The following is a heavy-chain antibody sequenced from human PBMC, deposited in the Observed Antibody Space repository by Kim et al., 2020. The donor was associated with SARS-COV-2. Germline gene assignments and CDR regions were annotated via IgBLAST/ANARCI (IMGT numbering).Heavy chain of an antibody. Sequence: YADTVKGRFTSSRDNAKNSLYLQMNSLRAEDTAVYYCARSSSSEYYFDYWGQGTLVTVSS. V-gene: IGHV3-21*01. J-gene: IGHJ4*02. D-gene: IGHD6-6*01. CDR3: ARSSSSEYYFDY.